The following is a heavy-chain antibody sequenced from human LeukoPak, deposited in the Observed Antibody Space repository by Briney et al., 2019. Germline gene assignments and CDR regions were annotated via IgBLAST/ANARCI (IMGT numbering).Heavy chain of an antibody. D-gene: IGHD1-14*01. CDR3: TRYNNDHFDY. CDR1: GFTFGGYG. J-gene: IGHJ4*02. Sequence: GGSLRLSCAGSGFTFGGYGMHWFRQTPGKGLEWVAVIAYDGSRALYADSVKGQFTISRDNSKNTMSVQMDDLRAEDTAVYYCTRYNNDHFDYWGQGTLVTVSS. V-gene: IGHV3-33*01. CDR2: IAYDGSRA.